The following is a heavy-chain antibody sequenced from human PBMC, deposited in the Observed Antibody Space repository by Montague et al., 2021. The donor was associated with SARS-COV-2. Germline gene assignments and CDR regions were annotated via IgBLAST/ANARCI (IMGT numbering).Heavy chain of an antibody. Sequence: SLRLSWAASGFTFNNYWMHWVRQIPRKGLLWVSRINRDGSSTTYADSVKGRFTISRDNAKNTLYLQVNSLRDDDTAVYYCAREAYNSGDFDFWGQGTLVTVSS. CDR3: AREAYNSGDFDF. J-gene: IGHJ4*02. CDR1: GFTFNNYW. CDR2: INRDGSST. D-gene: IGHD6-19*01. V-gene: IGHV3-74*01.